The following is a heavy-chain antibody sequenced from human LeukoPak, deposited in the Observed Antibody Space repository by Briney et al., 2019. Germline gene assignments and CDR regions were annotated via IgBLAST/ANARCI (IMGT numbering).Heavy chain of an antibody. Sequence: SVKVSCKASGYTFTSYAISWVRQAPGQGLEWMGGIIPIFGTANYAQKFQGRVTTTADESTSTAYMELSSLRSEDTAVYYCASCSTSCYRIYYYYYYMDVWGKGTTVTVSS. CDR2: IIPIFGTA. CDR3: ASCSTSCYRIYYYYYYMDV. V-gene: IGHV1-69*13. CDR1: GYTFTSYA. J-gene: IGHJ6*03. D-gene: IGHD2-2*01.